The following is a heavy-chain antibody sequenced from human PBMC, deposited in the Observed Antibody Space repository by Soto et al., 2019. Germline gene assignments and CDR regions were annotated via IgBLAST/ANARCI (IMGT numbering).Heavy chain of an antibody. Sequence: SETLSLTCTVSGGSISSSSYYWGWIRQPPGKGLEWIGSIYYSGSTYYNPSLKSRVTISVDTSKNQFSLKLSSVTAADTAVYYCARRPITMVRKSPGFDPWGQGTLVTVSS. CDR3: ARRPITMVRKSPGFDP. CDR1: GGSISSSSYY. V-gene: IGHV4-39*01. J-gene: IGHJ5*02. CDR2: IYYSGST. D-gene: IGHD3-10*01.